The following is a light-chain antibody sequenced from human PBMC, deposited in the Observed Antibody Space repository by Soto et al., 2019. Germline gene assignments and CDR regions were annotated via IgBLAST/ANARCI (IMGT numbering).Light chain of an antibody. V-gene: IGKV1-39*01. Sequence: DIQMTQSTSSLSASVGDRVTITCRASQSISTYLKWYQQKPGKAPEFLIYSASSLQSGVPSRFSGSGTGTDFTRTINRMQPEDFATYYCQQSYSPPCTFGQGTKVEIK. CDR1: QSISTY. CDR2: SAS. J-gene: IGKJ1*01. CDR3: QQSYSPPCT.